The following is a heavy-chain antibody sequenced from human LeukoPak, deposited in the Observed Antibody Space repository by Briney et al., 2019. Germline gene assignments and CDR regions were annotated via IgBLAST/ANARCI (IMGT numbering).Heavy chain of an antibody. J-gene: IGHJ6*03. Sequence: GGSLRLSCAASGFTFSSYVMNWVRQAPGKGLEWVSYISSSGSTIYYADSVKGRFTISRDNAKNSLYLQMNSLRAEDTAVYYCARDPYSGTYGNTYYYYMDVWGKGTTVTISS. CDR2: ISSSGSTI. D-gene: IGHD1-26*01. CDR1: GFTFSSYV. CDR3: ARDPYSGTYGNTYYYYMDV. V-gene: IGHV3-48*03.